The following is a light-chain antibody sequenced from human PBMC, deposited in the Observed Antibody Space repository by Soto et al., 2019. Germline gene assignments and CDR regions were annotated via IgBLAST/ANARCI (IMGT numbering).Light chain of an antibody. CDR3: QSYYSSLSGCV. J-gene: IGLJ3*02. V-gene: IGLV1-40*01. CDR2: GNS. Sequence: QSVLTQPPSVSGAPGQRVTISCTGSSSNIGAGYDVHWYQQLPGTAPKLLIYGNSNRPSGVPDRFSGSTSGTSASLAITGLQAEDEADYYCQSYYSSLSGCVFGGGTKLTVL. CDR1: SSNIGAGYD.